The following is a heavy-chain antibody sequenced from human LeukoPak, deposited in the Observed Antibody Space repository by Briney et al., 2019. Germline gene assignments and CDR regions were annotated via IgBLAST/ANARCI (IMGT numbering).Heavy chain of an antibody. V-gene: IGHV4-34*01. CDR1: GGSFSGYY. J-gene: IGHJ5*02. Sequence: SETLSLTCAVYGGSFSGYYWSWIRQPPGKGLEWIGEINHSGSTNYNPSLKSRVTISVDTSKNQFSLELSSVTAADTAVYYCARGATVTTAVNWFDPWGQGTLVTVSS. CDR3: ARGATVTTAVNWFDP. D-gene: IGHD4-17*01. CDR2: INHSGST.